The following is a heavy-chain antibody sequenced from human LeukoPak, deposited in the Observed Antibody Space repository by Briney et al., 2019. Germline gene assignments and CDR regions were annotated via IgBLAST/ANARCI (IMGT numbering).Heavy chain of an antibody. CDR3: AREGGARLGFTFDY. CDR1: GYTFTTYA. CDR2: INGGDGDT. D-gene: IGHD3-10*01. Sequence: APVKVSCKASGYTFTTYAIHWVRQAPGQRPEWMGWINGGDGDTRYSQNFQDRVTITRDTSTSTAYMELRSLRSDDTAVYYCAREGGARLGFTFDYWGQGTLVTVSS. J-gene: IGHJ4*02. V-gene: IGHV1-3*01.